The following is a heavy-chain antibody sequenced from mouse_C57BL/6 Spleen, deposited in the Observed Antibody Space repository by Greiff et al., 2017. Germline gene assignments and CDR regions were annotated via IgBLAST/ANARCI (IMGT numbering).Heavy chain of an antibody. J-gene: IGHJ1*03. CDR1: GYTFTSYW. CDR3: ARSGYYGSSYGYFDV. Sequence: VKLQQPGAELVKPGASVKLSCKASGYTFTSYWMHWVKQRPGQGLEWIGMIHPNSGSTNYNEKFKSKATLTVDKSSSTAYMQLSSLTSEDSAVYYCARSGYYGSSYGYFDVWGTGTTVTVSS. CDR2: IHPNSGST. V-gene: IGHV1-64*01. D-gene: IGHD1-1*01.